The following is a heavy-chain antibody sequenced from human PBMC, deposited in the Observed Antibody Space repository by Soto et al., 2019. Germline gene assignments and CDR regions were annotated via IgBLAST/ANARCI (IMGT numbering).Heavy chain of an antibody. CDR1: GGSISSIIYY. CDR3: ATEDYSTSGVPLDY. Sequence: SETLSLTWTVSGGSISSIIYYLGWIRQPPGKGLGWIGSIYYSGNTYYNPSLKSRLTISIDTSKNHFSLKLSSVTAADTAVYYCATEDYSTSGVPLDYRGQGTLVTVSS. J-gene: IGHJ4*02. V-gene: IGHV4-39*02. CDR2: IYYSGNT. D-gene: IGHD6-13*01.